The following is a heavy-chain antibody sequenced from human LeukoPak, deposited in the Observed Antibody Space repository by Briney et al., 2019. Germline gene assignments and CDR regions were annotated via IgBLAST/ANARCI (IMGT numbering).Heavy chain of an antibody. CDR2: IIPIFGTA. CDR3: ARDRSEYSSYYYYMDV. V-gene: IGHV1-69*06. Sequence: GASVKVSCKASGGTFSSYAISWVRQAPGQGLEWMGGIIPIFGTANYAQKFQGRVTITADKSTSAAYMELSSLRSEDTAVYYCARDRSEYSSYYYYMDVWGKGTTVTVSS. D-gene: IGHD6-6*01. CDR1: GGTFSSYA. J-gene: IGHJ6*03.